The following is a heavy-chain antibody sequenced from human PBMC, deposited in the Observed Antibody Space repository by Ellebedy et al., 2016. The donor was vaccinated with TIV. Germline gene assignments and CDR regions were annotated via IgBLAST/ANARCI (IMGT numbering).Heavy chain of an antibody. J-gene: IGHJ3*01. CDR2: ISGSGGST. V-gene: IGHV3-23*01. CDR3: ARTTTMTTFGAFDF. Sequence: GESLKISCAASGFTFGFSFSRYAMSWVRQAQGKGLEWVSGISGSGGSTYYADSVKGRFTISRDNSKNTLYLQLNSLRAEDTALYYCARTTTMTTFGAFDFWGQGTMVTVSS. CDR1: GFTFGFSFSRYA. D-gene: IGHD3-16*01.